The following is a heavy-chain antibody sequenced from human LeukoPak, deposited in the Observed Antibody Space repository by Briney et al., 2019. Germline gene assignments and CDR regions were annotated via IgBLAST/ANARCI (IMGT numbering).Heavy chain of an antibody. V-gene: IGHV1-2*02. Sequence: GASVKVSCKASGYTFTGYYMHWVRQAPGQGLEWMGWINPNSGGTNYAQKFQGRVTMTRDTSISTAYMELSRLRSDDTAVYYCASGYCSSTSCSPFDYWGQGTLVTVPS. CDR3: ASGYCSSTSCSPFDY. D-gene: IGHD2-2*01. CDR1: GYTFTGYY. CDR2: INPNSGGT. J-gene: IGHJ4*02.